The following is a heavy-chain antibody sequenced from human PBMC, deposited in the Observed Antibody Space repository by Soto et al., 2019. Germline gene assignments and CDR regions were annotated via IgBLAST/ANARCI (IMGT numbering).Heavy chain of an antibody. V-gene: IGHV3-66*01. CDR2: IYSGGAT. Sequence: EVQLVESGGGLVQPGGSLRLSCAASGFTVSNNYMRWVRQAPGKGLEWDSVIYSGGATYYADSVKGRFTISRDNSKNTLYLPVNSLISEDTAVYYCARAGTYNWVGGQGILVTVSS. CDR1: GFTVSNNY. CDR3: ARAGTYNWV. J-gene: IGHJ4*02. D-gene: IGHD1-1*01.